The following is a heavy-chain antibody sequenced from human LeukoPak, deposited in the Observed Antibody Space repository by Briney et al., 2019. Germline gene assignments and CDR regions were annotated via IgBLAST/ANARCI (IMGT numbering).Heavy chain of an antibody. CDR1: GFTFSSYA. CDR2: ISYDGSNK. V-gene: IGHV3-30-3*01. Sequence: GGSLRLSCAASGFTFSSYAMHWVRQAPGKGLEWVAVISYDGSNKYYADSVKGRFTISRDNSKNTLYLQMNSLRAEDTAVYYYARDSDLSYYYDSSGYYYGNAFDIWGQGTMVTVSS. J-gene: IGHJ3*02. D-gene: IGHD3-22*01. CDR3: ARDSDLSYYYDSSGYYYGNAFDI.